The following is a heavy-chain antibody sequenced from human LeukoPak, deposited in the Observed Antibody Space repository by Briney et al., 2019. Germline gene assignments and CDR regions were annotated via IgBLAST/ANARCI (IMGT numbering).Heavy chain of an antibody. J-gene: IGHJ4*02. Sequence: ASVKVSCKASGYTFTSYYMHWVRQAPGQGLEWMGITNPSGGSTSYAQKFQGRVTMTRDTSTSTVYMELSSLRSEDTAVYYCARQSVTAKSFDYWGQGTLVTVSS. D-gene: IGHD1-14*01. CDR1: GYTFTSYY. CDR3: ARQSVTAKSFDY. V-gene: IGHV1-46*01. CDR2: TNPSGGST.